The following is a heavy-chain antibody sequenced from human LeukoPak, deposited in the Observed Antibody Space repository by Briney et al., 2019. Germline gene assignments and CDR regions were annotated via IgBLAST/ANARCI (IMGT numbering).Heavy chain of an antibody. D-gene: IGHD3-10*01. Sequence: SETLSLTCTVSGGSISSYYWSWIRQPPGKGLEWIGSIYHSGSTYYNPSLKSRVTISVDTSKNQFSLKLSSVTAADTAVYYCARGLHGSGSDFWGQGTLVTVSS. CDR2: IYHSGST. J-gene: IGHJ4*02. CDR1: GGSISSYY. V-gene: IGHV4-38-2*02. CDR3: ARGLHGSGSDF.